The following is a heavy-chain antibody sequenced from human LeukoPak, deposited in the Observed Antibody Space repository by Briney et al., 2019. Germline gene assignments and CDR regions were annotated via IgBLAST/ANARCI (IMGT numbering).Heavy chain of an antibody. J-gene: IGHJ4*02. CDR3: AKDIVVVPAAPHYFDY. CDR2: ISGSGGST. CDR1: GFTFSGYG. D-gene: IGHD2-2*01. Sequence: GGSLRLSCAASGFTFSGYGMSWVRQAPGKGLEWVSAISGSGGSTYYADSVKGRFTISRDNSKNTLYLQMNSLRAEDTAVYYCAKDIVVVPAAPHYFDYWGQGTLVTVSS. V-gene: IGHV3-23*01.